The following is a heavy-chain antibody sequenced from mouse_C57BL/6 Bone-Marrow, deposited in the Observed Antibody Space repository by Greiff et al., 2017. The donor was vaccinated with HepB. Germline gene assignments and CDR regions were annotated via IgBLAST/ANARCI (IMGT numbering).Heavy chain of an antibody. CDR2: ISDGGSYT. V-gene: IGHV5-4*01. J-gene: IGHJ4*01. Sequence: DVQLQESGGGLVKPGGSLKLSCAASGFTFSSYAMSWVRQTPEKRLEWVATISDGGSYTYYPDNVKGRFTISRDNAKNNLYLQMSHLKSEDTAMYYCAREVVALYYYAMDYWGQGTSVTVSS. CDR3: AREVVALYYYAMDY. CDR1: GFTFSSYA. D-gene: IGHD1-1*01.